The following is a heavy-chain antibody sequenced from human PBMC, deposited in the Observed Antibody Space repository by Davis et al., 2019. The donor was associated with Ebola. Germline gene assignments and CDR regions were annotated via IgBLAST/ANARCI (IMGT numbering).Heavy chain of an antibody. D-gene: IGHD3-3*01. J-gene: IGHJ6*02. Sequence: GESLKISCAASEFTFSDYYMSWIRQAPGKGLEWVSYISSSGSTIYYADSVKGRFTISRDNAKNTLYLQMNSLRAEDTAVYYCARAIYDFWSGYWSWYYYYGMDVWGQGTTVTVSS. CDR1: EFTFSDYY. CDR2: ISSSGSTI. V-gene: IGHV3-11*04. CDR3: ARAIYDFWSGYWSWYYYYGMDV.